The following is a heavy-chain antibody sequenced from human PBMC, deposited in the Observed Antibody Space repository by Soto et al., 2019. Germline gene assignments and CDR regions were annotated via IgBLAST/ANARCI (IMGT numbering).Heavy chain of an antibody. D-gene: IGHD5-18*01. Sequence: EVQLVESGGGLIQPGGSVRLSCAVSGLTVSSNYMSWVRQAPGKGLEWVSVLYTSGNTYYADSVKGRFSISRDNSKNTVYLQMNSLRADDTAVYYCARWGGDTAVVRGVYGGQGTLVTVSS. CDR3: ARWGGDTAVVRGVY. V-gene: IGHV3-53*01. CDR2: LYTSGNT. CDR1: GLTVSSNY. J-gene: IGHJ4*02.